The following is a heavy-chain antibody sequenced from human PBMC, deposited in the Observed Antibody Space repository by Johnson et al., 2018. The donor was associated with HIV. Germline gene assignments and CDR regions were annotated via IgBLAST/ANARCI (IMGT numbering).Heavy chain of an antibody. D-gene: IGHD1-26*01. CDR2: ISYDGTNK. CDR1: GFIFSNAW. CDR3: ARRSGTWDAFDI. Sequence: QVQLVESGGGLIEPGGSLRLSCAASGFIFSNAWMTWVRQAPGKGLEWVAVISYDGTNKYYADSVKGRFTISRDNSKNTLYLQMNSLRAEDTALYYCARRSGTWDAFDIWGQGTMVTVSS. J-gene: IGHJ3*02. V-gene: IGHV3-30*03.